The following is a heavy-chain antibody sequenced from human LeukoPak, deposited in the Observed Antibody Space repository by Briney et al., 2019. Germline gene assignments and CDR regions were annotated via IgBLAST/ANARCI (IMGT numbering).Heavy chain of an antibody. D-gene: IGHD6-19*01. V-gene: IGHV3-21*01. CDR1: GFTFSSYS. J-gene: IGHJ4*02. CDR3: ARSGSSGWYECDY. Sequence: GGALRPSCAASGFTFSSYSMNWGRQAPGEGLEWVSSISSSSSYIYYADSVKGRFTISRDNAKTSLYLQMNSLRAEDTAVYYCARSGSSGWYECDYWGQGTLVTVSS. CDR2: ISSSSSYI.